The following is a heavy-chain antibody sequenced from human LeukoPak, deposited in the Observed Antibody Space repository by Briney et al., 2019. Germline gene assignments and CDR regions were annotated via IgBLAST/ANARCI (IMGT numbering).Heavy chain of an antibody. J-gene: IGHJ4*02. CDR3: ARESSSGYLTYFDY. Sequence: SVKVSCKASGGTFSSYAISWVRQAPGQGLEWMGRIIPILGIANYAQKFQGRVTITADKSTSTAYMELSSLRSEDAAVYYCARESSSGYLTYFDYWGQGTLVTVSS. D-gene: IGHD3-22*01. V-gene: IGHV1-69*04. CDR1: GGTFSSYA. CDR2: IIPILGIA.